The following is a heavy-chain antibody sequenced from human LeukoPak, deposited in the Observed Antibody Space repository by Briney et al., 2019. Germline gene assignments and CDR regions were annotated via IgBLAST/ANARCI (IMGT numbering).Heavy chain of an antibody. V-gene: IGHV3-21*01. CDR3: ARELLITIFGVNYAFDI. Sequence: SCKASGYTFTSYDINWVRQAPGKGLEWVSSISSSSSYIYYADSVKGRFTISRDNAKNSLYLQMNSLRAEDTAVYYCARELLITIFGVNYAFDIWGQGTMVTVSS. J-gene: IGHJ3*02. CDR2: ISSSSSYI. D-gene: IGHD3-3*01. CDR1: GYTFTSYD.